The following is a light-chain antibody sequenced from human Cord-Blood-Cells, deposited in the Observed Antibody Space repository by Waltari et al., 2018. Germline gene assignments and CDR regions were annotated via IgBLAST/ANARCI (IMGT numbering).Light chain of an antibody. CDR2: DVS. V-gene: IGLV2-14*01. J-gene: IGLJ2*01. CDR3: SSYTSSSLVV. Sequence: QSALTQPASVSGSPGQSITISCTGTSSDVGGYHSVSWYQQHPGKAPKLMIYDVSNRPSGVSNRFSGSKSGNTASLTISGLQAEDEADYYCSSYTSSSLVVFGGGTKLTVL. CDR1: SSDVGGYHS.